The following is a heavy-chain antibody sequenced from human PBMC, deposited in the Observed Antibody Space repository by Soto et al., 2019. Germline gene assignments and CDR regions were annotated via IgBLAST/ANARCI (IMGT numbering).Heavy chain of an antibody. Sequence: QVQLVQSGAEVKKPGSSVKVSCKASGGTFSSYRINWVRQAPGQGLEWVGGIVPIYRTADYAQKFQGRVTITADEAARTAYLELRSLQSQDTAVYYCARDSGAKLSSSWGQGTLVNVSS. CDR3: ARDSGAKLSSS. CDR2: IVPIYRTA. J-gene: IGHJ4*02. V-gene: IGHV1-69*01. D-gene: IGHD6-13*01. CDR1: GGTFSSYR.